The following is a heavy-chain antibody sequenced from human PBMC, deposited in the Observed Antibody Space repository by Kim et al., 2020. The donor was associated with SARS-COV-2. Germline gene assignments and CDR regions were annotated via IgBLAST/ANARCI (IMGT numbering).Heavy chain of an antibody. V-gene: IGHV4-30-2*01. CDR1: GGSISSGGYS. Sequence: SETLSLTCAVSGGSISSGGYSWSWIRQPPGKGLEWIGYIYHSGSTYYNPSLKSRVTISVDRSKNQFSLKLSSVTAADTAVYYCARGPVEEPFFDYWGQGTLVTVSS. CDR2: IYHSGST. D-gene: IGHD1-26*01. J-gene: IGHJ4*02. CDR3: ARGPVEEPFFDY.